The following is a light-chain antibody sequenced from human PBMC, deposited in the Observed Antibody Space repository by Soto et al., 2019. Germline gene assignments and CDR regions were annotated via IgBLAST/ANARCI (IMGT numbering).Light chain of an antibody. V-gene: IGLV1-44*01. CDR3: AAWDDTLKRYV. CDR1: NSNIASNT. J-gene: IGLJ1*01. Sequence: QPVLTQPPSASETPGQTVSISCSGSNSNIASNTVNWYQHLPGTAPKLLIYYNNQRPSGVPDRFSGSKSGTSASLAIRGLQSEDESDYYCAAWDDTLKRYVFGTGTKLTVL. CDR2: YNN.